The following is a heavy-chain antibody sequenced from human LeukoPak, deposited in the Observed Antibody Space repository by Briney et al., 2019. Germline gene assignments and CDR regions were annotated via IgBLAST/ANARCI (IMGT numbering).Heavy chain of an antibody. CDR3: AKVSRYCSGGSCYYHPFDY. V-gene: IGHV3-23*01. Sequence: GGSLRLSCAASGFTFSSYAMSWVRQAPGKGLEWASAISGSGGSTYYADSVKGRFTISRDNSKNTLYLQMNSLRAEDTAVYYCAKVSRYCSGGSCYYHPFDYWGQGTLVTVSS. CDR2: ISGSGGST. J-gene: IGHJ4*02. D-gene: IGHD2-15*01. CDR1: GFTFSSYA.